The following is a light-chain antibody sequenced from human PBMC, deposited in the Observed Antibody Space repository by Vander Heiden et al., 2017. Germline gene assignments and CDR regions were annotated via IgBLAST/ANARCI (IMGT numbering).Light chain of an antibody. Sequence: DIQMTQSPSPLSASVGDSVTITCRASQSISTYLNWYHQKPGKAPELLIYAASSLQSGVPSRFSGSGSGADFTLTISSLQAEDFVTYYCQQSYSTPHTFGQGTLLEIK. CDR1: QSISTY. V-gene: IGKV1-39*01. CDR3: QQSYSTPHT. J-gene: IGKJ2*01. CDR2: AAS.